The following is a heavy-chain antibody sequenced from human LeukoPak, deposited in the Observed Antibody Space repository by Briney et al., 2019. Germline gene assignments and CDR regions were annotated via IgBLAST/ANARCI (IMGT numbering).Heavy chain of an antibody. V-gene: IGHV3-48*04. J-gene: IGHJ4*02. CDR2: ISSSSINI. Sequence: GGSLRLSCAASGFTFNGYSINWVRQAPGKGLEWVSYISSSSINIYYADSVKGRFAISRDNAKNSLYLQMDSLRAEDTAVYYCARNIPVTRWGYWGQGTLVTVSS. CDR1: GFTFNGYS. CDR3: ARNIPVTRWGY. D-gene: IGHD2-21*01.